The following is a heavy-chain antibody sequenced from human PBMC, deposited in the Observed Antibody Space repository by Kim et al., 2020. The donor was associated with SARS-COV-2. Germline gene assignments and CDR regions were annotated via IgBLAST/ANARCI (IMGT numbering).Heavy chain of an antibody. J-gene: IGHJ4*02. Sequence: FTISSDNSKNTLYLQMNSLRAEDTAVYYCAKALTGYYDSSGYYPYYFDYWGQGTLVTVSS. CDR3: AKALTGYYDSSGYYPYYFDY. D-gene: IGHD3-22*01. V-gene: IGHV3-23*02.